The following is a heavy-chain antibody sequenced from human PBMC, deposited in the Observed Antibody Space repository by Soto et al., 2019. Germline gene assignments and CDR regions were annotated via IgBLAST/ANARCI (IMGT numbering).Heavy chain of an antibody. V-gene: IGHV3-64D*06. J-gene: IGHJ4*02. CDR3: VKGNQLLRYYFEF. CDR1: GFTFSNYA. Sequence: GGSLRLSCSVSGFTFSNYAMHWVRQAPGEGLEYVSGITSDGDSTYHADSVKGRFTISRDNSKNTLYLQMSSLRLEDTAIYYCVKGNQLLRYYFEFWGQGTLVTVS. D-gene: IGHD2-15*01. CDR2: ITSDGDST.